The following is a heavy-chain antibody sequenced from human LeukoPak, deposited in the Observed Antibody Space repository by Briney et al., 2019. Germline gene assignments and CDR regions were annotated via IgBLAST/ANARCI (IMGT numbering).Heavy chain of an antibody. CDR3: TTDALEVAVAGTKVIYYFDY. J-gene: IGHJ4*02. CDR2: IKSKTDGGTT. D-gene: IGHD6-19*01. V-gene: IGHV3-15*01. Sequence: PGGSLRLSCAASGFTFSNAWMSWVRQAPGRGRDWVGRIKSKTDGGTTDYAAPVKGRFTISRDDSKNTLYLQMNSLKTEDTAVYYCTTDALEVAVAGTKVIYYFDYWGQGTLVTVSS. CDR1: GFTFSNAW.